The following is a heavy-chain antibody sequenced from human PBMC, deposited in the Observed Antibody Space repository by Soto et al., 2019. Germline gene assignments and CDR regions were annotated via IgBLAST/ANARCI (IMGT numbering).Heavy chain of an antibody. CDR3: ARLSSGYDAFDI. CDR2: IYYSGST. J-gene: IGHJ3*02. CDR1: GGSISSSSYY. D-gene: IGHD5-12*01. Sequence: SQTLSLTCTVSGGSISSSSYYWGWIRQPPGKGLEWIGSIYYSGSTYYNPSLKSRVTISVDTSKNQFSLKLSSVTAADTAVYYCARLSSGYDAFDIWGQGTMVT. V-gene: IGHV4-39*01.